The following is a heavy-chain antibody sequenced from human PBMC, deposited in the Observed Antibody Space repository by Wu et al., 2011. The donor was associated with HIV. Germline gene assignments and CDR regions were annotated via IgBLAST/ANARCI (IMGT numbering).Heavy chain of an antibody. CDR1: GGAFTNSA. J-gene: IGHJ4*02. V-gene: IGHV1-69*14. D-gene: IGHD1-26*01. CDR3: GRVDCRTGSCNNFDD. Sequence: QVQLVQSGAEVKKPGSSVKVSCKASGGAFTNSALSWVRQAPGQGLEWMGRILPVFDTLNYAQKFQGRVTITADKSTTTTYMELSSLTFEDTAVYYCGRVDCRTGSCNNFDDWGQGTWSPSP. CDR2: ILPVFDTL.